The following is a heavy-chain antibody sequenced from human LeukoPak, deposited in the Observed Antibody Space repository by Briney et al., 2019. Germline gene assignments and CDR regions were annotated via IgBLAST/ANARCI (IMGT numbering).Heavy chain of an antibody. Sequence: GASVKVSCKASGYTFTSYDINWVRQATGQRLEWMGWMNPNSGNTGYAQKFQGRVTITRNTSISTAYMELSSLRSEDTAVYYCARAPRITMVRGVIYWFDPWGQGTLVTVSS. V-gene: IGHV1-8*03. CDR3: ARAPRITMVRGVIYWFDP. D-gene: IGHD3-10*01. CDR2: MNPNSGNT. CDR1: GYTFTSYD. J-gene: IGHJ5*02.